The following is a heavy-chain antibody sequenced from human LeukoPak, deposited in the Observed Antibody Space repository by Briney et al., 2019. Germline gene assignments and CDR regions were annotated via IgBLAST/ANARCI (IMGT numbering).Heavy chain of an antibody. CDR1: GGSIGTSY. J-gene: IGHJ6*02. CDR2: IYYTGST. V-gene: IGHV4-59*01. D-gene: IGHD3-3*01. Sequence: SETLSLTCTVSGGSIGTSYWSWIRRPPGKGLEWIGYIYYTGSTNYNPSLKSRVTISVDTSKNQVSLRLTSVTAADTAVYYCVREQRSYDFSSSFYVAHGMDVWGQGTTVIVSS. CDR3: VREQRSYDFSSSFYVAHGMDV.